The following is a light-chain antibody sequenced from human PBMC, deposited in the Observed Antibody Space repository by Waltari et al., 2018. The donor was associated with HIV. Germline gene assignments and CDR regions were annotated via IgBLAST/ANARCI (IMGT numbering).Light chain of an antibody. Sequence: SSELTQDPAVSVALGQPVTMTCQGDSLKNYFASWLQQKPGQAPILVMYDKNNRPSEIPDRFSGSTSGKAASLTSTGSQAEDEADYYCTSRDRNGKIVLVGGGTKLTVL. J-gene: IGLJ2*01. CDR2: DKN. CDR3: TSRDRNGKIVL. V-gene: IGLV3-19*01. CDR1: SLKNYF.